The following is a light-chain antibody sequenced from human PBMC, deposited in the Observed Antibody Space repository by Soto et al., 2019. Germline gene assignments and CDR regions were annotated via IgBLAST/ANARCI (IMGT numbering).Light chain of an antibody. J-gene: IGLJ2*01. CDR3: SSYTGNGISTVV. CDR2: EVS. Sequence: QSALTQPPSASGSPGQSVTISCTGTSSDVGAYDYVSWFQQHPGRAPKLMIYEVSNRPSGVPDRFSGSKSGNTASLTVSGLQTEDEADYYCSSYTGNGISTVVVGGGTKLTVL. CDR1: SSDVGAYDY. V-gene: IGLV2-8*01.